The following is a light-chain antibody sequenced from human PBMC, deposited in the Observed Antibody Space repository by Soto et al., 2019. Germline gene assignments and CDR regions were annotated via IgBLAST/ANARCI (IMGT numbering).Light chain of an antibody. CDR2: GAS. J-gene: IGKJ3*01. CDR3: QQYNNWVFT. Sequence: EIVMTQDPATLSVSPGERATLSCRASQSVSNNLAWYQQKPGQAPRLLIYGASTRATGIPARFSGSGSGTEFTLTISSLQSEDFAVYYCQQYNNWVFTFGPGTKVDIK. CDR1: QSVSNN. V-gene: IGKV3-15*01.